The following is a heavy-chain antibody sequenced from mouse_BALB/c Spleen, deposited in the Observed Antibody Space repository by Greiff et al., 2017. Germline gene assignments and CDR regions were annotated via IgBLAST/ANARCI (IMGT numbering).Heavy chain of an antibody. CDR1: GFTFSSYT. D-gene: IGHD2-1*01. CDR3: ARHGVDGNLFDY. Sequence: EVKLVESGGGLVQPGGSLKLSCAASGFTFSSYTMSWVRQTPEKRLEWVAYISNGGGSTYYPDTVKGRFTISRDNAKNTLYLQMSSLKSEDTAMYYCARHGVDGNLFDYWGQGTTLTVSS. V-gene: IGHV5-12-2*01. J-gene: IGHJ2*01. CDR2: ISNGGGST.